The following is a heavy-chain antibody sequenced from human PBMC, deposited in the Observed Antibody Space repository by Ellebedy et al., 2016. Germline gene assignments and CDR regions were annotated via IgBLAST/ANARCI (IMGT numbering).Heavy chain of an antibody. Sequence: SETLSLTXSVSGGSMSNRTFYWVWIRQAPGKGLEWIGSVYDSGTTYYNAPLKSRVTISIDTSKNQFSLRLTSVTAADTATYFCARGPDNYGDYGGAFDIWGQGTLVTVSS. J-gene: IGHJ3*02. CDR3: ARGPDNYGDYGGAFDI. CDR1: GGSMSNRTFY. V-gene: IGHV4-39*07. D-gene: IGHD4-17*01. CDR2: VYDSGTT.